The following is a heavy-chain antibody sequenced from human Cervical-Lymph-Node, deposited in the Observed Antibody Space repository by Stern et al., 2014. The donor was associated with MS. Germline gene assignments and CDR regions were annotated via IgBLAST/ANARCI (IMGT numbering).Heavy chain of an antibody. J-gene: IGHJ6*02. V-gene: IGHV1-18*01. Sequence: QVQLVQSGAEVKKPGASVKVSCKASGYTFTSYGIIWVRQAPGQGLEWMGWISAYNGNTNYAQKLQGRVTMTTDTSTSTAYMELRSLRSDDTAVYYCARVHVITWRYYYYGMDVWGQGTTVTVSS. CDR1: GYTFTSYG. CDR3: ARVHVITWRYYYYGMDV. D-gene: IGHD3-22*01. CDR2: ISAYNGNT.